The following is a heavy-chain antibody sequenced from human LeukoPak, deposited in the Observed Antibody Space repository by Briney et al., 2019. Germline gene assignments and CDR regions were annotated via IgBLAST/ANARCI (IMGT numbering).Heavy chain of an antibody. D-gene: IGHD2-15*01. CDR2: IYTSGST. CDR3: ARSHCSGGSCYKYYFDY. V-gene: IGHV4-4*07. Sequence: SETLSLTCTVSGGSISSYYWSWIRQPAGKGLEWIGRIYTSGSTNYNPSLKSRVTMSVDTSKNQFSLKLSSATAADTAVYYCARSHCSGGSCYKYYFDYWGQGTLVTVSS. CDR1: GGSISSYY. J-gene: IGHJ4*02.